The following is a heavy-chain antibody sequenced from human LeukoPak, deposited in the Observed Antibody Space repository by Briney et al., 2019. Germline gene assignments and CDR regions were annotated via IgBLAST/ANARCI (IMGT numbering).Heavy chain of an antibody. V-gene: IGHV3-9*01. CDR3: AKGRTGWYDPFDM. CDR2: ISWNSGSI. CDR1: GFTFDDYG. J-gene: IGHJ3*02. Sequence: GGSLRLSCAASGFTFDDYGMHWVRRGPGKGLEWVSGISWNSGSIGYADSVKGRCTISRDNAKKSLYLQMDSLRPEDTALYYCAKGRTGWYDPFDMWGQGTMVTVSS. D-gene: IGHD6-19*01.